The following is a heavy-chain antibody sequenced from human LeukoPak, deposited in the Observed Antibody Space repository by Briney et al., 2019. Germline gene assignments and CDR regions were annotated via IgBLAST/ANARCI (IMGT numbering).Heavy chain of an antibody. CDR2: IYYSGST. CDR1: GGSISSSSYY. V-gene: IGHV4-39*01. Sequence: SETLSLTCTVSGGSISSSSYYWGWIRQPPGKGLEWIGSIYYSGSTYYNPSLKSRVTISVDTSKNQFSLKLSSVTAADTAVYYCARHYYYDSSGYYLPFDYWGQGTLVTVSS. CDR3: ARHYYYDSSGYYLPFDY. D-gene: IGHD3-22*01. J-gene: IGHJ4*02.